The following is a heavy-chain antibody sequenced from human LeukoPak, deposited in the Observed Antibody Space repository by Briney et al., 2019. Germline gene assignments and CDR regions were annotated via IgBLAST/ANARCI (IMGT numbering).Heavy chain of an antibody. CDR3: ARGLTDYYDSSGYNYYYYGMDV. CDR1: GGTFSSYA. V-gene: IGHV1-69*13. D-gene: IGHD3-22*01. CDR2: IIPIFGTA. J-gene: IGHJ6*02. Sequence: SVKVSCKASGGTFSSYAISWVRQAPGQGLEWMGGIIPIFGTANYAQKFQGRVTITADESTSTAYMELSSLRSEDTAVYYCARGLTDYYDSSGYNYYYYGMDVWGQGTTVTVSS.